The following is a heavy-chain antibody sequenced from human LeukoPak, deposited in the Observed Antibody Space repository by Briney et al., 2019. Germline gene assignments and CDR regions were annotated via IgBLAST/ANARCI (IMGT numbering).Heavy chain of an antibody. J-gene: IGHJ4*02. V-gene: IGHV3-20*04. CDR3: ARGNQCLIY. Sequence: GGSLRLSCATSGFTFNDYGMSWVRQAPGKGLEWVSGITWNGCSTNYADSVKGRFTVSRDNAKNFLFLQMNSLRAEDTALYYCARGNQCLIYWGQGTLVTVSS. D-gene: IGHD2-21*01. CDR1: GFTFNDYG. CDR2: ITWNGCST.